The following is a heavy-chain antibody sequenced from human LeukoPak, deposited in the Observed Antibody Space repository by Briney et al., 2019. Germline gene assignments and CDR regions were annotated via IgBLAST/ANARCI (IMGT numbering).Heavy chain of an antibody. CDR3: ARVPRSYYYYYYMDV. J-gene: IGHJ6*03. Sequence: PSETLSLTCNVSGGSINSYHWSWIRQPPGKGLEWIGYIYYSGSSNYNPSLKSRVTISVDTSKNQFSLKLSSVTAADTAVYYCARVPRSYYYYYYMDVWGQGTLVTVSS. V-gene: IGHV4-59*01. CDR1: GGSINSYH. CDR2: IYYSGSS.